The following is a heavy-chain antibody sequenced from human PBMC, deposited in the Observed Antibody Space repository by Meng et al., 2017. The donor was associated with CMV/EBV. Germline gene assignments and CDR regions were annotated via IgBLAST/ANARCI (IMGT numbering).Heavy chain of an antibody. CDR2: ISSSSSTI. CDR3: ARGIERFLEWFHYGMDV. CDR1: GFTFSSYS. Sequence: GGFLRLSCAAFGFTFSSYSMNWVRQAPGKGLEWVSYISSSSSTIYYADSVKGRFTISRDNAKNSLYLQINSLRAEDTAVYYCARGIERFLEWFHYGMDVWGQGTTVTVSS. J-gene: IGHJ6*02. V-gene: IGHV3-48*04. D-gene: IGHD3-3*01.